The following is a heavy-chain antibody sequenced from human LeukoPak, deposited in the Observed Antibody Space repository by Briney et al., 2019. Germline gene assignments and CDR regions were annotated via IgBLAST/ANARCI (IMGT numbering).Heavy chain of an antibody. V-gene: IGHV4-59*01. J-gene: IGHJ4*02. Sequence: NPSETPSLTCTVSGGSISSYYWSWIRQPPGKGLEWIGYIYYSGSTNYNPSLKSRVTISVDTSKNQFSLKLSSVTAADTAVYYCARVTGYDWESSYDYWGQGTLVTVSS. CDR3: ARVTGYDWESSYDY. CDR2: IYYSGST. CDR1: GGSISSYY. D-gene: IGHD5-12*01.